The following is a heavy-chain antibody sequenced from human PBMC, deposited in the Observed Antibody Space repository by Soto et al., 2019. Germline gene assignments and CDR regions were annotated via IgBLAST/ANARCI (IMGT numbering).Heavy chain of an antibody. CDR3: AKDPSYCSGGSCYSDNWFDP. Sequence: QVQLVESGGGVVQPGRSLRLSCAASGFTFSSYGMHWVRQAPGKGLEWVAVISYDGSNKYYADSVKGRFTISRDNSKNTLYLQMNSLRAEDTAVYYCAKDPSYCSGGSCYSDNWFDPWGQGTLVTVSS. J-gene: IGHJ5*02. D-gene: IGHD2-15*01. CDR1: GFTFSSYG. CDR2: ISYDGSNK. V-gene: IGHV3-30*18.